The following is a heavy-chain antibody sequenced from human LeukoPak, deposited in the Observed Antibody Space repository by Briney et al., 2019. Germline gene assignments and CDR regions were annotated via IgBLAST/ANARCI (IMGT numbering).Heavy chain of an antibody. CDR1: GESFTDYW. V-gene: IGHV5-51*01. D-gene: IGHD3-9*01. Sequence: GESLKISCTGSGESFTDYWIGWVRQMPGKGLEWMGIIYPGDSDTRYSPSFHGQVTMSVDKSINTAYLQWSSLKASDTAVYYCARPLLRYFDTHAFDIWGQGTMVTVSS. J-gene: IGHJ3*02. CDR2: IYPGDSDT. CDR3: ARPLLRYFDTHAFDI.